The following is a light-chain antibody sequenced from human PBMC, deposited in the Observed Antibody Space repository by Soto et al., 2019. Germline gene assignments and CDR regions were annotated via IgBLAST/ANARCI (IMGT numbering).Light chain of an antibody. V-gene: IGLV2-14*01. CDR2: EVS. CDR1: SSDVGGYNY. J-gene: IGLJ3*02. CDR3: TSYTTSSTHGV. Sequence: QSALTQPASVSGSPGQSITISCTGTSSDVGGYNYVSWYQQHPDKAPKLMIYEVSNRPSGVSNRFSGSKSGNTASLTISGLQAEDEADYYCTSYTTSSTHGVFCGGTKLTVL.